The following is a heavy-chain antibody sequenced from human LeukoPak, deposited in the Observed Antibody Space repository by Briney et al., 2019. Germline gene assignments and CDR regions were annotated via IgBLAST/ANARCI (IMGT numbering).Heavy chain of an antibody. V-gene: IGHV4-39*01. J-gene: IGHJ4*02. CDR2: IYYSGST. Sequence: SETLSLTCTVSGGSISSSSYYWGWIRQPPGKGLEWIGSIYYSGSTYYNPSRKSRVTVSVDTSNNQFSLKLSSVTAAETAVYYCASLPFGDVAHDYWGQGTLVTVSS. CDR1: GGSISSSSYY. CDR3: ASLPFGDVAHDY. D-gene: IGHD3-10*01.